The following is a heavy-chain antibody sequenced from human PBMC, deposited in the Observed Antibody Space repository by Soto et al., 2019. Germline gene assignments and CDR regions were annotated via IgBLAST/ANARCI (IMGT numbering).Heavy chain of an antibody. CDR2: TIPALGKT. J-gene: IGHJ6*02. CDR3: ARGPFRPSAMDV. D-gene: IGHD3-10*01. Sequence: GASVKVSCKNSGDNFKKNVFTLVRQAPGQGLEWMGGTIPALGKTHYIEKFQGRVTITVDDATRTVYMEVRDLTSEDTAIYYCARGPFRPSAMDVWGQGTTVTVSS. V-gene: IGHV1-69*10. CDR1: GDNFKKNV.